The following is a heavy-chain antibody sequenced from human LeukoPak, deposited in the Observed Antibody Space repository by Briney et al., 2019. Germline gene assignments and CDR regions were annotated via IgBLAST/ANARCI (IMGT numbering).Heavy chain of an antibody. Sequence: GGSLRLSCAASGFTFSSYWMSWVRQAPGKGLEWVANIKQDGSEKYYVDSVKGRFTISRDNAKNSLYLQMNSLRAEDTAVYYCAREMVRGVIVAENYYMDVWAKGPRSPSP. CDR2: IKQDGSEK. V-gene: IGHV3-7*01. CDR3: AREMVRGVIVAENYYMDV. CDR1: GFTFSSYW. J-gene: IGHJ6*03. D-gene: IGHD3-10*01.